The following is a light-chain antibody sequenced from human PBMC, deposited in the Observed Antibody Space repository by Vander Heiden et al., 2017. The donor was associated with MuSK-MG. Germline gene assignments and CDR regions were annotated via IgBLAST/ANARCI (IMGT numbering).Light chain of an antibody. CDR1: CLGDKS. CDR2: GHN. V-gene: IGLV3-1*01. J-gene: IGLJ3*02. CDR3: QAWDNSAVV. Sequence: SCDLTQPPSVSVSPGQTANITCSGDCLGDKSAAWYQQKPGQSPVLLIYGHNKRPSGIPERFAGSHSGNTATLTISETQPINEADYYCQAWDNSAVVFGGGTRLTVL.